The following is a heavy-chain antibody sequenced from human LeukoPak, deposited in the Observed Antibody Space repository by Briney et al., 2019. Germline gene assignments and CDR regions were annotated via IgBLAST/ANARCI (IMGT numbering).Heavy chain of an antibody. Sequence: PSETLSLTCTVSGGSISSSSYYWGWIRQPPGKGLEWIGSIYYSGSTYYDPSLKSRVTISVDTSKNQFSLQLNSVTPEDTAVYYCARVRAAAGPGDDAFDIWGQGTMVTVSS. CDR3: ARVRAAAGPGDDAFDI. CDR2: IYYSGST. J-gene: IGHJ3*02. CDR1: GGSISSSSYY. D-gene: IGHD6-13*01. V-gene: IGHV4-39*07.